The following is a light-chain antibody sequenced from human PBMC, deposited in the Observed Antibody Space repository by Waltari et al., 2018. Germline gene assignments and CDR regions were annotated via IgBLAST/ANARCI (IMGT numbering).Light chain of an antibody. CDR2: GAI. J-gene: IGKJ2*01. Sequence: EIVLTQSPGSLSLSPGERATLSCKASQSGSSRYLAWYQRKPGKAPRLLMSGAISRAADIPPSFCGSGSGTDFSLPISSLQPADFAVYYCQHYDASRRMYTFGQGTRLE. CDR1: QSGSSRY. CDR3: QHYDASRRMYT. V-gene: IGKV3-20*01.